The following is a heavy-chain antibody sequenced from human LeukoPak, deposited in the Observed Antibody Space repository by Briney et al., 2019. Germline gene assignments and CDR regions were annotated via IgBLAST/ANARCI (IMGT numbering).Heavy chain of an antibody. CDR3: ALAPNSNWFDF. Sequence: SETLSLTCSVSGDSTSSFYWNWIRQPPGKRLEWIGNIDYSGSSNYNPSLESRATISIDTSRKQFFLKLDSVTAADTAVYYCALAPNSNWFDFWGQGTLVTVSS. D-gene: IGHD2-8*01. J-gene: IGHJ5*01. V-gene: IGHV4-59*08. CDR1: GDSTSSFY. CDR2: IDYSGSS.